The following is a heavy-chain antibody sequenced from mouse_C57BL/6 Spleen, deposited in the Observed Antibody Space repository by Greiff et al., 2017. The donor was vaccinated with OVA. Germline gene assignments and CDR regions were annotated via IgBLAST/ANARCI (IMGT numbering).Heavy chain of an antibody. CDR3: ATLSITTVVFDY. Sequence: QVQLKQPGAELVRPGSSVKLSCKASGYTFTSYWMHWVKQRPIQGLEWIGNIDPSDSETHYNQKFKDKATLTVDKSSSTAYMQLSSLTSEDSAVYYCATLSITTVVFDYWGQGTTLTVSS. V-gene: IGHV1-52*01. CDR1: GYTFTSYW. J-gene: IGHJ2*01. CDR2: IDPSDSET. D-gene: IGHD1-1*01.